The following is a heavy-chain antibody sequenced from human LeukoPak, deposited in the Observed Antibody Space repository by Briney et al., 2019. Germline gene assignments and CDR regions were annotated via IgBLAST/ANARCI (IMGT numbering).Heavy chain of an antibody. D-gene: IGHD3-10*01. J-gene: IGHJ4*02. Sequence: GGSLRLSCAASGFTFDDYAMHWVRQAPGKGLEWVSGISWNSGSIGYADSVKGRFTISRDNAKNSLYLQMNSLRAEDTAVYYCAKDRITMVRGVIIPIWGQGTLVTVSS. CDR2: ISWNSGSI. V-gene: IGHV3-9*01. CDR1: GFTFDDYA. CDR3: AKDRITMVRGVIIPI.